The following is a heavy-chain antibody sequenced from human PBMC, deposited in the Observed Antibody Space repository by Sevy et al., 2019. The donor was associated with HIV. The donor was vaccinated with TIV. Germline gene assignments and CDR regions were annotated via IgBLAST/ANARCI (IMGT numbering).Heavy chain of an antibody. V-gene: IGHV3-30*18. J-gene: IGHJ6*02. CDR2: ISYDGSNK. CDR3: AKESTNRYYDFWSGYTNYYGMDV. Sequence: GESLKISCAASGFTFSSYGMHWVRQAPGKGLEWVAVISYDGSNKYYADSVKGRFTISRDNSKNTLYLQMNSLRAEDTAVYYCAKESTNRYYDFWSGYTNYYGMDVWGQGTTVTVSS. CDR1: GFTFSSYG. D-gene: IGHD3-3*01.